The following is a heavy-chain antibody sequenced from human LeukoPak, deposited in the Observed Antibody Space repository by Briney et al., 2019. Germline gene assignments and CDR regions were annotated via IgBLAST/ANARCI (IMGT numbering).Heavy chain of an antibody. CDR3: ARVLDYNWNPHDAFAI. V-gene: IGHV1-2*06. CDR2: INPNSGGT. Sequence: ASVKVSCKSSGYTFTGYYMHWVRQAPGQALEWMVRINPNSGGTSYAQKFQGRVTMTRNTSISTAYMELSRLRSDDTAVYYCARVLDYNWNPHDAFAIWGQGTMVTVSS. J-gene: IGHJ3*02. CDR1: GYTFTGYY. D-gene: IGHD1-20*01.